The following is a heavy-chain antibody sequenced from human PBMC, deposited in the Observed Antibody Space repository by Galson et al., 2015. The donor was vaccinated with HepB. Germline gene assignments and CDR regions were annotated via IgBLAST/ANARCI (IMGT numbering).Heavy chain of an antibody. V-gene: IGHV1-3*01. CDR1: GYTFTSYD. D-gene: IGHD2-15*01. CDR3: ARGRANHRLGYCSGGSCFQYYYGMDV. CDR2: INAGNGNT. Sequence: SVKVSCKASGYTFTSYDINWVRQATGQRLEWMGWINAGNGNTKYSQKFQGRVTITRDTSASTAYMELSSLRSEDTAVYYCARGRANHRLGYCSGGSCFQYYYGMDVWGQGTTVTVSS. J-gene: IGHJ6*02.